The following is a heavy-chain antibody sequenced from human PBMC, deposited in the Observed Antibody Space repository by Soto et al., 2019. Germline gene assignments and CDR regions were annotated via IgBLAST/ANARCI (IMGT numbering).Heavy chain of an antibody. CDR2: ISYDGSNK. CDR1: GFTFSSYG. J-gene: IGHJ4*02. CDR3: AKDRSDYSKSIWLE. D-gene: IGHD4-4*01. Sequence: QVQLVESGGGVVQPGRSLRLSCAASGFTFSSYGMHWVRQAPGKGLEWVAVISYDGSNKYYADSVKGRFTISRDNSKNTLYLQMNSLRAEDTAVYYCAKDRSDYSKSIWLEWGQGTLVTVSS. V-gene: IGHV3-30*18.